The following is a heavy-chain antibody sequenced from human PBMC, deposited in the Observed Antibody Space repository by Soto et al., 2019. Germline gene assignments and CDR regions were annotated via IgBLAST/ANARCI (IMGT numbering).Heavy chain of an antibody. Sequence: SETLSLTCTVSGGSVSSGSYYWSWIRQPPGKGLEWIGYIYYSGSTNYNPSLKSRVTISVDTSKNQFSLKLSSVTAADTAVYYCARGNLIQLWYQYYSDYRGQVPHVTVSS. D-gene: IGHD5-18*01. V-gene: IGHV4-61*01. CDR2: IYYSGST. CDR1: GGSVSSGSYY. CDR3: ARGNLIQLWYQYYSDY. J-gene: IGHJ4*02.